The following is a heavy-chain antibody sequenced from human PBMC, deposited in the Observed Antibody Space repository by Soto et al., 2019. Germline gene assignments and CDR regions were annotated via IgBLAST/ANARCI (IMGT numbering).Heavy chain of an antibody. CDR2: INPSGGST. CDR1: GYTFTSYY. CDR3: ARDSSSWEPDY. V-gene: IGHV1-46*01. D-gene: IGHD6-13*01. Sequence: QVQLVQSGAEVKKPGASVKVSCKASGYTFTSYYMHWVRQAPGQGLEWMGIINPSGGSTSYAQKFKGRVTMTRDTSTSPVYMELSSLRSEDTAVYYCARDSSSWEPDYWGQGTLVTVSS. J-gene: IGHJ4*02.